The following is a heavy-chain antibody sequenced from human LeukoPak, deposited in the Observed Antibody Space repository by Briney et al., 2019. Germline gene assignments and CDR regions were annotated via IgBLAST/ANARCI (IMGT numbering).Heavy chain of an antibody. V-gene: IGHV1-18*01. CDR1: GYTFTSYG. CDR3: ARAPYNWNAGDWFDP. D-gene: IGHD1-20*01. Sequence: VSVKVSCKASGYTFTSYGISWVRQAPGQGLEWMGWISAYNGNTNYAQKLQGRVTMTTDTSTSTAYMELRSLRSDDTAVYYCARAPYNWNAGDWFDPWGQGTLVTVSS. J-gene: IGHJ5*02. CDR2: ISAYNGNT.